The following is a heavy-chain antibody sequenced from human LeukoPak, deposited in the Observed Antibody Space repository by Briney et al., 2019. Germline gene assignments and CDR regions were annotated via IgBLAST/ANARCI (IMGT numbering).Heavy chain of an antibody. J-gene: IGHJ6*02. D-gene: IGHD6-19*01. CDR1: GFSFDDHA. V-gene: IGHV3-9*01. CDR3: ARGNRDTSGFYYYYGMDV. Sequence: GRSLSLFCAPSGFSFDDHAMFWVRQAAGEGMDWVSGMSWDSRNIGYAASVKGRFTVSRDNGKNSLYLQINSLRVEDTALYYCARGNRDTSGFYYYYGMDVWGQGTTVSVSS. CDR2: MSWDSRNI.